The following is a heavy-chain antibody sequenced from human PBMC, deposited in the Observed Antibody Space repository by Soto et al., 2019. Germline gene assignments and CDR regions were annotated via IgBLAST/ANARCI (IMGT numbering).Heavy chain of an antibody. CDR2: IYPGDSDT. Sequence: GEALKISCKGSGYSFTSYWIGWVRQMPGKGLEWMGIIYPGDSDTRYSPSFQGQVTISADKSISTAYLQWSSLKASDTAMYYCARHRPPGSPAYNWFDPWGQGTLVTVSS. D-gene: IGHD1-26*01. CDR1: GYSFTSYW. J-gene: IGHJ5*02. CDR3: ARHRPPGSPAYNWFDP. V-gene: IGHV5-51*01.